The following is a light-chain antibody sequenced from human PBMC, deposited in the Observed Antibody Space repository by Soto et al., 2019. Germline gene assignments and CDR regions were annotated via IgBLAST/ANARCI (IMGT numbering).Light chain of an antibody. J-gene: IGKJ2*01. V-gene: IGKV3-20*01. CDR1: QSVISTT. CDR2: GRS. CDR3: QQYGSSSFT. Sequence: EMVLTQSPGTLSSSPGERATLSCRASQSVISTTLAWYQQKPGQAPRLVIYGRSTRATGIPDRFSGSGSGTDFTLTISRLEPEDFAVYYCQQYGSSSFTFGQGTKLETK.